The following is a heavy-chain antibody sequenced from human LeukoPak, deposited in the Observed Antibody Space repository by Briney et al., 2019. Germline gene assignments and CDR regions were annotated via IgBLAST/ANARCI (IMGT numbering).Heavy chain of an antibody. Sequence: GGSLRLSCAASGFTFSSYSMNWVRQAPGKGLEWVSSISSSSSYIYYADSVKGRFTISRDNAKNSLYLQMNSLRAEDTAVYYCARERRGSYYYDSSGYLDYWGQGTLVTVSS. CDR2: ISSSSSYI. V-gene: IGHV3-21*01. CDR3: ARERRGSYYYDSSGYLDY. J-gene: IGHJ4*02. CDR1: GFTFSSYS. D-gene: IGHD3-22*01.